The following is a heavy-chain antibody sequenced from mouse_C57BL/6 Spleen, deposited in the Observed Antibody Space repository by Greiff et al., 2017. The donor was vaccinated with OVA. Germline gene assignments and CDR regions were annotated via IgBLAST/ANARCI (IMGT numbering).Heavy chain of an antibody. J-gene: IGHJ4*01. D-gene: IGHD2-4*01. CDR3: ARDRGTNYDYPYAMDY. Sequence: QVQLKQPGTELVKPGASVKLSCKASGYTFTSYWMHWVKQRPGQGLEWIGNINPSNGGTNYNEKFKSKATLTVDKSSSTAYMQLSSLTSEDSAVYYCARDRGTNYDYPYAMDYWGQGTSVTVSS. V-gene: IGHV1-53*01. CDR2: INPSNGGT. CDR1: GYTFTSYW.